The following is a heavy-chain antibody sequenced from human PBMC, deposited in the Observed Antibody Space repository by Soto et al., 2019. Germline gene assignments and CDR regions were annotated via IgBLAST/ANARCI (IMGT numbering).Heavy chain of an antibody. CDR3: ARSIAVAVPYYFGVDV. CDR2: ISGGGGST. J-gene: IGHJ6*02. V-gene: IGHV3-23*01. D-gene: IGHD6-19*01. Sequence: GWSLRLSCAASEFTFSSYAMNWVRQSPGKGLEWVSAISGGGGSTYYADSVKGRFTISRDNSKNTLYLQVNSLSDEDTALYHCARSIAVAVPYYFGVDVWGQGTTLTVSS. CDR1: EFTFSSYA.